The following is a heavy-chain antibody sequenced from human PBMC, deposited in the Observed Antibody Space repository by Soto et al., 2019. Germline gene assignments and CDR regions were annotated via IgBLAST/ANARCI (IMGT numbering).Heavy chain of an antibody. J-gene: IGHJ4*02. D-gene: IGHD3-9*01. CDR2: ISSSSFTI. CDR3: ARDQGYYDILTGYRSRYFDY. Sequence: GGSLRLSCAASGFRFSDYSMNWVRQAPGRGLEWVSYISSSSFTIHYADSVEGRFAISRDNSKNTLYLQMNSLRAEGTAVYYCARDQGYYDILTGYRSRYFDYWGQGTLVTVSS. CDR1: GFRFSDYS. V-gene: IGHV3-48*01.